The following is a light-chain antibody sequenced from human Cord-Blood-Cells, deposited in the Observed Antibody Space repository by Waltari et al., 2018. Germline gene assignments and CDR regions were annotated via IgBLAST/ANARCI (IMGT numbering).Light chain of an antibody. CDR2: AAS. Sequence: DIKMIQSPSSLPASVRDRGTITCRASQGISNYLAWYQQKPGKVPKLLIYAASTLQSGVPSRFSGSGSGTDFTLTISSLQPEDVATYYCQKYNSAPLTFGGGTKVEIK. CDR3: QKYNSAPLT. J-gene: IGKJ4*01. V-gene: IGKV1-27*01. CDR1: QGISNY.